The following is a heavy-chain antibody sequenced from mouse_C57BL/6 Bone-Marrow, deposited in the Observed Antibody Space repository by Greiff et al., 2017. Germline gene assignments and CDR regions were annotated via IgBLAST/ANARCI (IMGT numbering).Heavy chain of an antibody. Sequence: QVQLQQPGAELVKPGASVKMSCKASGYTFTSYWITWVQQRPGQGLVWIGDIYPTSGRTNYNEQFKSKAILSVDTSSNTAYMQHSHLTSEDSAVFYCARSGPLGRSFDDWGQGTTLTVSS. CDR3: ARSGPLGRSFDD. V-gene: IGHV1-55*01. J-gene: IGHJ2*01. CDR1: GYTFTSYW. D-gene: IGHD4-1*01. CDR2: IYPTSGRT.